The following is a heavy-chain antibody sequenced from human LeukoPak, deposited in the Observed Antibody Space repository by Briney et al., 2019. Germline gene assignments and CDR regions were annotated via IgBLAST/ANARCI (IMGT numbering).Heavy chain of an antibody. CDR1: GFTFSSYS. CDR2: ISSSSSTI. V-gene: IGHV3-48*01. D-gene: IGHD3-10*01. CDR3: ARDRSYYGSGSYYTRAPNWFDP. J-gene: IGHJ5*02. Sequence: QPGGSLRLSCAASGFTFSSYSMNWVRQAPGKGLEWVSYISSSSSTIYYADSVKGRFTISRDNAKNSLYLQMNSLRAEDTAVYYCARDRSYYGSGSYYTRAPNWFDPWGQGTPVTVSS.